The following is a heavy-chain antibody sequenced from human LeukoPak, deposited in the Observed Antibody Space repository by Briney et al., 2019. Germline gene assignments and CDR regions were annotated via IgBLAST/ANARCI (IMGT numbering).Heavy chain of an antibody. CDR1: GGSISFSTYY. V-gene: IGHV4-39*01. Sequence: PSETLSLTCTVSGGSISFSTYYWGWIRQPPGKGLDWIGSIYYSGNTYYNPSLKSRVTISVDTSKNQFSLKLSSVTAADTAVYYCARHYVMRVRGSYSAGYFQHWGQGTLVTVSS. D-gene: IGHD3-10*01. J-gene: IGHJ1*01. CDR2: IYYSGNT. CDR3: ARHYVMRVRGSYSAGYFQH.